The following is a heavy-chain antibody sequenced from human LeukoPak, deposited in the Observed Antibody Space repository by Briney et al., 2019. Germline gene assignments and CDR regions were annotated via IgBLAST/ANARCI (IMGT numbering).Heavy chain of an antibody. Sequence: PGGSLRLSCAASGFTFSDYYMSWIRQAPGKGLKWVSYISSSGSTIYYADSVKGRFTISRDNAKNSLYLQMNSLRAEDTAVYCCARGGSSTSSEYNWFDPWGQGTLGTVSA. J-gene: IGHJ5*02. V-gene: IGHV3-11*01. CDR1: GFTFSDYY. CDR3: ARGGSSTSSEYNWFDP. CDR2: ISSSGSTI. D-gene: IGHD2-2*01.